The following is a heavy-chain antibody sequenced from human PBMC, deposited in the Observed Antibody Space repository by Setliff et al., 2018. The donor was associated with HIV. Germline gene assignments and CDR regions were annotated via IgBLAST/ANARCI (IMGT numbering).Heavy chain of an antibody. V-gene: IGHV4-34*01. D-gene: IGHD2-2*01. Sequence: SETLSLTCAVYGGSFSGYYWNWIRQSPGKGLEWIGEINHSGSTNYNPSLKSRITISVDTSKKQFSLKLNTVTAADTAVYYCARGPAEWQIVVVPAAHWYFDLWGRGTLVTVSS. J-gene: IGHJ2*01. CDR3: ARGPAEWQIVVVPAAHWYFDL. CDR2: INHSGST. CDR1: GGSFSGYY.